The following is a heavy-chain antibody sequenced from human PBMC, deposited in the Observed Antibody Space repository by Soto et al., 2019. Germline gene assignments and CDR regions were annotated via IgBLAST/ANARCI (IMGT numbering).Heavy chain of an antibody. D-gene: IGHD6-19*01. J-gene: IGHJ6*02. CDR1: GFTFSSYE. CDR2: ISSGGDSS. CDR3: ARDPYSSGWYHYYYYGMDV. V-gene: IGHV3-48*03. Sequence: GGSLRLSCAASGFTFSSYEMNWVRQAPGKTLEWVSYISSGGDSSYYADSVKGRFTISRDNAKNSLYLQMNSLRAEDTAVYYCARDPYSSGWYHYYYYGMDVWGQGTTVTVSS.